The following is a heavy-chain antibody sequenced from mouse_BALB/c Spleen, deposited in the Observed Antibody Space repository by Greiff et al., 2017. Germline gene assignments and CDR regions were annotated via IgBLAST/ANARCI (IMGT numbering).Heavy chain of an antibody. D-gene: IGHD2-3*01. V-gene: IGHV5-9-3*01. Sequence: EVQVVESGGGLVQPGGSRKLSCAASGFTFSSYAMSWVRQTPEKRLEWVATISSGGSYTYYPDSVKGRFTISRDNAKNTLYLQMSSLRSEDTAMYYCARHLDGYAYFDCGGQGTTLTVSS. CDR3: ARHLDGYAYFDC. CDR2: ISSGGSYT. CDR1: GFTFSSYA. J-gene: IGHJ2*01.